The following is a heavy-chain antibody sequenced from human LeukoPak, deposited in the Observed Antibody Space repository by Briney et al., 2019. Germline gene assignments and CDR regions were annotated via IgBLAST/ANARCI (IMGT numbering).Heavy chain of an antibody. Sequence: SETLSLTCTVSGYSISSGYYWGWIRQPPGKGLEWIGYIYTSGSTNYNPSLKSRVTMSLDTSENQFSLKLSSVTAADTAVYYCARGDFYRYYFDYWGQGTLVTVSS. CDR2: IYTSGST. V-gene: IGHV4-38-2*02. D-gene: IGHD2/OR15-2a*01. CDR3: ARGDFYRYYFDY. CDR1: GYSISSGYY. J-gene: IGHJ4*02.